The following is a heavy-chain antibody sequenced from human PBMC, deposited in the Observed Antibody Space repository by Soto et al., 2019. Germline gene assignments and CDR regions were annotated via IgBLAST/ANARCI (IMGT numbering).Heavy chain of an antibody. CDR2: ISSSSYI. J-gene: IGHJ4*02. V-gene: IGHV3-21*01. CDR1: GFTFSSYS. D-gene: IGHD6-19*01. CDR3: AGQYSSGWYPY. Sequence: GGSLRPSCAASGFTFSSYSMNWVRQAPGKGLEWVSSISSSSYIYYADSVKGRFTISRDNAKNSLYLQMNSLRAEDTAVYYCAGQYSSGWYPYWGQGTLVTVSS.